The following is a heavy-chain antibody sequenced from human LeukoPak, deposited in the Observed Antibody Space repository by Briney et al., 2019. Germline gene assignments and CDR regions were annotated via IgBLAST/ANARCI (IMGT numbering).Heavy chain of an antibody. CDR3: ARAPREGFSGSYHDY. CDR1: GFTFSSYA. CDR2: ISSNGDNT. V-gene: IGHV3-64*01. J-gene: IGHJ4*02. D-gene: IGHD1-26*01. Sequence: GGSLRLSCAASGFTFSSYAMHWVRQAPGKGLEYVSAISSNGDNTYYANSVKGRFTISRDNSRNTLYLQMASLRGEDTAVYYCARAPREGFSGSYHDYWGQGTLVTGSS.